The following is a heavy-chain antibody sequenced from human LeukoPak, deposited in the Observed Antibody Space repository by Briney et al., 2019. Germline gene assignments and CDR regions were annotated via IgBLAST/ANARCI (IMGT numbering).Heavy chain of an antibody. D-gene: IGHD6-19*01. Sequence: SETLSLTCAVYGGSFSGYYWSWIRQPPGKGLEWIGEINHSGGTNYNPSLKSRVTISVDTSKNQFSLKLSSVTAADTAVYYCARGSTVAGAFDIWGQGTMVTVSS. J-gene: IGHJ3*02. CDR3: ARGSTVAGAFDI. V-gene: IGHV4-34*01. CDR2: INHSGGT. CDR1: GGSFSGYY.